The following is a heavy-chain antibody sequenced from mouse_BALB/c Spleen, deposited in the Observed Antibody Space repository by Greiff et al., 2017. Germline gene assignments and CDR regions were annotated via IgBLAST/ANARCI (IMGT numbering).Heavy chain of an antibody. J-gene: IGHJ2*01. CDR3: TRDRGTTVVGFDY. Sequence: EGMLVESGGGLVKPGGSLKLSCAASGFTFSSYTMSWVRQTPEKRLEWVATISSGGSYTYYPDSVKGRFTISRDNAKNTLYLQMSSLKSEDTAMYYCTRDRGTTVVGFDYWGQGTTLTVSS. CDR1: GFTFSSYT. CDR2: ISSGGSYT. D-gene: IGHD1-1*01. V-gene: IGHV5-6-4*01.